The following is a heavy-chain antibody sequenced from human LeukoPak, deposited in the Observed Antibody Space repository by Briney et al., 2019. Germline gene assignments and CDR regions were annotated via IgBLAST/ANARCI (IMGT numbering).Heavy chain of an antibody. J-gene: IGHJ4*02. Sequence: GGSLRLSCAASGFTFSSYAMSWVRQAPGKGLEWVSAISGSGGSTYYADSVKGRFTISRDNAKNSLYLQMNSLRAEDTAVYYCARYYDFWSGLDYWGQGTLVTVSS. V-gene: IGHV3-23*01. CDR3: ARYYDFWSGLDY. D-gene: IGHD3-3*01. CDR1: GFTFSSYA. CDR2: ISGSGGST.